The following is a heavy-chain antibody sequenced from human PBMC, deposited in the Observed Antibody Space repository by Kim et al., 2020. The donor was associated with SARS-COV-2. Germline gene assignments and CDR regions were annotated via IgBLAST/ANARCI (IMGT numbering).Heavy chain of an antibody. J-gene: IGHJ6*02. CDR1: GYTFTSYA. Sequence: ASVKVSCKASGYTFTSYAVNWVRQAPGQGLEWMGWINTNTGNPTYAQGFTGRFVFSLDTSVSTAYLQISSLKAEDTAVYYCARDPGVSTIFGVVIRNPNYYGMDVWGQGTTVTVSS. V-gene: IGHV7-4-1*02. CDR2: INTNTGNP. D-gene: IGHD3-3*01. CDR3: ARDPGVSTIFGVVIRNPNYYGMDV.